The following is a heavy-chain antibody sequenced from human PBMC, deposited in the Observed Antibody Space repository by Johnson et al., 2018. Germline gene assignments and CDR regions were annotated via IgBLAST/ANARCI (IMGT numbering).Heavy chain of an antibody. CDR1: GFTFTSYW. CDR2: IKQDESEK. D-gene: IGHD1-26*01. J-gene: IGHJ6*02. V-gene: IGHV3-7*01. CDR3: ARDGGVGGPSPHYYYGMDV. Sequence: VQLVETGGGLVQPGGSLRLSCAASGFTFTSYWMGWVRQAPGKGLEWVANIKQDESEKHYVDSVKGRFTISRDNAKNSLYLQMNSLRVEDTAVYYCARDGGVGGPSPHYYYGMDVWGQGTTVTVSS.